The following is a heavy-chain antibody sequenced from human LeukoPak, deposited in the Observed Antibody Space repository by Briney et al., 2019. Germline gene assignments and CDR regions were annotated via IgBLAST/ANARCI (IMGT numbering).Heavy chain of an antibody. J-gene: IGHJ6*02. D-gene: IGHD3-3*01. Sequence: PSENLSLTCTVSGGSISSYYWSWIRQPPGKGLEWIGYIYYSGSTNYNPSLKSRVTISVDTSKNQFSLKLSSVTAADTAVYYCARDSQYYDFWSGPYGMDVWGQGTTVTVSS. V-gene: IGHV4-59*01. CDR1: GGSISSYY. CDR2: IYYSGST. CDR3: ARDSQYYDFWSGPYGMDV.